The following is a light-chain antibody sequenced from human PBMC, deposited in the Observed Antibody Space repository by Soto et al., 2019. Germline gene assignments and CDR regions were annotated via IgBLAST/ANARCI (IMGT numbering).Light chain of an antibody. CDR2: AAS. J-gene: IGKJ1*01. CDR1: QGIRND. Sequence: AIQMTQSPSSLSASVGDRVTIACRASQGIRNDLGWYQQKPGKAPKLLIYAASNLQSGVPSRFSGSGSGALFTLSISSLQPEDFATYYCLQDHNYPWTFGQGTKVEIK. V-gene: IGKV1-6*01. CDR3: LQDHNYPWT.